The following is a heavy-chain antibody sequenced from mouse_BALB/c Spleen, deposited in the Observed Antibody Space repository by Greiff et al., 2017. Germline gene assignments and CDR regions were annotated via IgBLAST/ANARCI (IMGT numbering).Heavy chain of an antibody. Sequence: QVQLKQSGAELVKPGASVKLSCKASGYTFTSYYMYWVKQRPGQGLEWIGEINPSNGGTNFNEKFKSKATLTVDKSSSTAYMQLSSLTSEDSAVYYCTRNYGNYEGFAYWGQGTLVTVSA. V-gene: IGHV1S81*02. D-gene: IGHD2-1*01. CDR3: TRNYGNYEGFAY. CDR2: INPSNGGT. CDR1: GYTFTSYY. J-gene: IGHJ3*01.